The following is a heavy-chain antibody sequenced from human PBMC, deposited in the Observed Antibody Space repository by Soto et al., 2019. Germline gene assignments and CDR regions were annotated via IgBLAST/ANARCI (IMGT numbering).Heavy chain of an antibody. Sequence: PGGSLRLSCAASGFTFSSYSMNWVRQAPGKGLERVSYISSSSSTIYYADSVKGRFTISRDNAKNSLYLQMNSLRAEDTAVYYCAREEITEYNWFDPWGQGTLVTVSS. CDR1: GFTFSSYS. J-gene: IGHJ5*02. V-gene: IGHV3-48*01. CDR3: AREEITEYNWFDP. D-gene: IGHD3-10*01. CDR2: ISSSSSTI.